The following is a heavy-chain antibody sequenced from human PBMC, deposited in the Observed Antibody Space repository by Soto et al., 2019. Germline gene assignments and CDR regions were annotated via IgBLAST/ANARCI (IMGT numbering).Heavy chain of an antibody. V-gene: IGHV3-23*01. Sequence: PGGSLRLSCSASGFSISDYAMSWVRQAPGKGLEWVSSISDSGIKTFYADSVKGRFAISRDTSKNTVYMQMNNLRVEDTALYFCAKDGIRKDDYWGQGTVVTSPQ. CDR2: ISDSGIKT. CDR3: AKDGIRKDDY. CDR1: GFSISDYA. J-gene: IGHJ4*02.